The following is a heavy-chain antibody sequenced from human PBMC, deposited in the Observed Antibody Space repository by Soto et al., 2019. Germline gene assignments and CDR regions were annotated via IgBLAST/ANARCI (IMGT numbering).Heavy chain of an antibody. V-gene: IGHV1-18*01. D-gene: IGHD2-8*01. CDR1: GYTFVYYG. CDR3: ARDRQYEPLPY. J-gene: IGHJ4*02. Sequence: QVQLVQSGTEVKKPGASVKVSCKASGYTFVYYGITWVRQAPGQPLEWMGWVSANNRVTNYAQKFQDRVTMTADTSTSTAYMELKSLSSDDTAMYFCARDRQYEPLPYWGQGTLVIV. CDR2: VSANNRVT.